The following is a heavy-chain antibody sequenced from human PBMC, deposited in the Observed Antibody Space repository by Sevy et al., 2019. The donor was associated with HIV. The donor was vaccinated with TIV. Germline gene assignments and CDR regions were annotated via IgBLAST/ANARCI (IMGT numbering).Heavy chain of an antibody. V-gene: IGHV4-59*01. CDR2: IYYSGST. CDR3: ARTTVTTTPIFDY. J-gene: IGHJ4*02. Sequence: SETLSLTCTVSGGSISSYYWSWIRQPPGKGLEWIGYIYYSGSTNYNPSLKSRVTISVDTSKNQFSLKLSSVTAADTAVYYCARTTVTTTPIFDYWGQRTLVTVSS. D-gene: IGHD4-17*01. CDR1: GGSISSYY.